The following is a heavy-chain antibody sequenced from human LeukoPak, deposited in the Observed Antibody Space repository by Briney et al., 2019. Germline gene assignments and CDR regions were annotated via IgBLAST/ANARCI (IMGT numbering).Heavy chain of an antibody. D-gene: IGHD1-14*01. CDR1: GGSISSSDYY. CDR3: TRGRNVFDT. CDR2: VYYSGRT. Sequence: PSETLSLTCTVSGGSISSSDYYWGWIRQPPGKGLEWIGSVYYSGRTYYNPSLKSRLTISVDTSKKQFSLKVSSVTAADTAVYYCTRGRNVFDTWGQGTLVTVSS. J-gene: IGHJ5*02. V-gene: IGHV4-39*07.